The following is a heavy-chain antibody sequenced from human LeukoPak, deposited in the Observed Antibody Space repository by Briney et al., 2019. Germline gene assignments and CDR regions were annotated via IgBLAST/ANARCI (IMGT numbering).Heavy chain of an antibody. V-gene: IGHV3-30*04. CDR1: GFTFSSYA. J-gene: IGHJ6*04. Sequence: PGRSLRLYCAASGFTFSSYAMHWVRQAPGKGLEWVAVISYDGSNKYYADSVKGRFTISRDNSKNTLYLQMNSLRAEDTAVYYCARDKQWLVRPGYYYYGMDVWGKGTTVTVSS. D-gene: IGHD6-19*01. CDR3: ARDKQWLVRPGYYYYGMDV. CDR2: ISYDGSNK.